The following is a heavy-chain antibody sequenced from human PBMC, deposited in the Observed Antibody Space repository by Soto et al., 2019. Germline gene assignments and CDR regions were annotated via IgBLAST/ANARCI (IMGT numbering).Heavy chain of an antibody. D-gene: IGHD6-19*01. J-gene: IGHJ5*02. CDR3: ARVAGTSPARWFGP. CDR2: IYPGDSDT. V-gene: IGHV5-51*01. CDR1: GYSFTSYL. Sequence: LGESLKISCKGCGYSFTSYLICWVRQMPGKGLEWMGIIYPGDSDTRYSPSFQGQVTISADKSISTAYLQWSSLKASDTAMYYWARVAGTSPARWFGPCGQGTLVTVSS.